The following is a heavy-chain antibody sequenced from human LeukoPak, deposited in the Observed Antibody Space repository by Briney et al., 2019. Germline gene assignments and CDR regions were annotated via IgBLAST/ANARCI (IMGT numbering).Heavy chain of an antibody. CDR1: GYTFTGYY. D-gene: IGHD3-22*01. CDR3: ARGPFDGYYDGSGYFDY. Sequence: ASVKVSCKASGYTFTGYYMHWVRQAPGQGLEWMGWISPNSGGTNYAQKFQGRVTMTRDTSISTAYMELSRLRSDDTAVYYCARGPFDGYYDGSGYFDYWGQGTLVTVSS. CDR2: ISPNSGGT. V-gene: IGHV1-2*02. J-gene: IGHJ4*02.